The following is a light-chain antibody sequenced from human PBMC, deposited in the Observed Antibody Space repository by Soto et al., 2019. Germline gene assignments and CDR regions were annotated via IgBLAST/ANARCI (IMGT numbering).Light chain of an antibody. CDR1: SSNIGSNY. CDR3: AAWDDSLSGVV. V-gene: IGLV1-47*01. Sequence: QPVLTQPPSASGTPGQRVTISCSRSSSNIGSNYVYWYQQLPGTVPQLLIYRNSERPSGVPDRFSGSKSGTSASLAISGLRSEDEADYYCAAWDDSLSGVVFGGGTKLTVL. CDR2: RNS. J-gene: IGLJ2*01.